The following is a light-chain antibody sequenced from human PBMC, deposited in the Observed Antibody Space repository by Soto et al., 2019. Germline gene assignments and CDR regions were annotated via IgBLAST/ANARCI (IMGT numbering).Light chain of an antibody. CDR1: TGPVTSDYY. CDR2: STT. CDR3: LLYDGAAVV. Sequence: QAVVTQEHSLTVSPGGTVTLTCASSTGPVTSDYYPNWFQQKPGQAPRALIYSTTKKHSWTPARFSGSLLGGKAALTLSGVQPGDEADYYCLLYDGAAVVFGGGTKLTVL. V-gene: IGLV7-43*01. J-gene: IGLJ2*01.